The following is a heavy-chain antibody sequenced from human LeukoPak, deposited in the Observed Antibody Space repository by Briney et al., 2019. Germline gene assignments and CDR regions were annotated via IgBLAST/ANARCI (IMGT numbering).Heavy chain of an antibody. CDR1: GGSISTSSYY. CDR2: IFYSGST. D-gene: IGHD3-22*01. CDR3: ASRLRGLLLGEYHYFDY. J-gene: IGHJ4*01. V-gene: IGHV4-39*07. Sequence: SETLSLTCTVSGGSISTSSYYWGWVRQPPGKGLEWIGNIFYSGSTYYNPSLKSRVTTSVDTSKNQFSLKLSSVTAADTAVYYCASRLRGLLLGEYHYFDYWGQGTLVTVSS.